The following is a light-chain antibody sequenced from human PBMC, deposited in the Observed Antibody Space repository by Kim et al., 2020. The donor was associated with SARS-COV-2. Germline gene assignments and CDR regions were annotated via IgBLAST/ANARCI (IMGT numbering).Light chain of an antibody. J-gene: IGLJ1*01. CDR2: EVS. CDR1: RSDIGGNYY. CDR3: SSYTSGITNYV. V-gene: IGLV2-14*01. Sequence: SITRSWTEARSDIGGNYYVSWYQQRPGKARKVMIHEVSNRPAGVSNRFSGAKSGNTASLTISGLQAEDEADYCCSSYTSGITNYVFGTGTKVTVL.